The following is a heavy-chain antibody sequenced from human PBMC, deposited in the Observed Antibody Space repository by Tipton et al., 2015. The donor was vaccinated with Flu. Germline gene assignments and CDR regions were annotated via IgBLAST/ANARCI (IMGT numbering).Heavy chain of an antibody. CDR1: GYTFTSYD. V-gene: IGHV1-8*01. D-gene: IGHD3-10*02. CDR3: ARSRPVRAPFKGYYFDY. Sequence: QVQLVQSGAEVKKPGASVKVSCKASGYTFTSYDINWVRQATGQGLEWMGWMNPNSGNTGYAQKFQGRVTMTRNTSISTAYMELSSLRSEDTAVYYCARSRPVRAPFKGYYFDYWGQGTLVTVSS. CDR2: MNPNSGNT. J-gene: IGHJ4*02.